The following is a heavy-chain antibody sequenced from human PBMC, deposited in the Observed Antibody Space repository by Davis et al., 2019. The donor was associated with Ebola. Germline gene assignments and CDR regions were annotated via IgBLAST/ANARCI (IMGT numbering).Heavy chain of an antibody. CDR3: ARDVYYDFWSGYPFDY. V-gene: IGHV3-7*03. D-gene: IGHD3-3*01. Sequence: GESLKISCAASGFTFSSYWMSWVRQAPGKGLEWVANIKQDGSEKYYVDSVKGRFTISRDNAKNSLYLQMNSLRAEDTAVYYCARDVYYDFWSGYPFDYWGQGTLVTVSS. J-gene: IGHJ4*02. CDR2: IKQDGSEK. CDR1: GFTFSSYW.